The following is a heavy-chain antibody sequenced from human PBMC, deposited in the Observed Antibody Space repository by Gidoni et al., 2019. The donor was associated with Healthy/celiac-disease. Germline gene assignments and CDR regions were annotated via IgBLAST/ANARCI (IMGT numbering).Heavy chain of an antibody. CDR2: IRPKGHNYET. D-gene: IGHD3-22*01. Sequence: EVQLVESGGGLAQPGGSVKLSCAASGFPFRDPSMHWVRPASGKGLEWSGRIRPKGHNYETAYAASVKGRFTISRDDSENMAYLHMDSLKTEDTAVYFCTRLRDYYDSAGPDYWGQGTLITVSS. CDR3: TRLRDYYDSAGPDY. V-gene: IGHV3-73*01. CDR1: GFPFRDPS. J-gene: IGHJ4*02.